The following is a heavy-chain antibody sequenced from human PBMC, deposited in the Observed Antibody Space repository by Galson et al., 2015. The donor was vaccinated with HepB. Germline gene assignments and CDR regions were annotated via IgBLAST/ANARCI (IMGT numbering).Heavy chain of an antibody. CDR3: AKLWFGELLPLDY. V-gene: IGHV4-31*03. CDR1: GGSISSGGYY. CDR2: IYYSGST. J-gene: IGHJ4*02. Sequence: QVQLQESGPGLVKPSQTLSLTCTVSGGSISSGGYYWSWIRQHPGKGLEWIGYIYYSGSTYYNPSLKSRVTISVDTSKNQFSLRLSSVAAADTAVYYCAKLWFGELLPLDYWGQGTLVTVSS. D-gene: IGHD3-10*01.